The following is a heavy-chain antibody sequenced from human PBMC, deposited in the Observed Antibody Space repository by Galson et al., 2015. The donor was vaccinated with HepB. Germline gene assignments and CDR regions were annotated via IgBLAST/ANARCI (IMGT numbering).Heavy chain of an antibody. CDR1: GFTFSDYY. CDR3: ARPYCSSTTCYWYFDL. Sequence: SLRLSCAASGFTFSDYYMSWIRQAPGKGLELVSYISNSGSYTNYADSVKGRFTISRDIAKNSLYLQMNSLRAEDTAVYYCARPYCSSTTCYWYFDLWGRGTLVTVSS. J-gene: IGHJ2*01. V-gene: IGHV3-11*06. D-gene: IGHD2-2*01. CDR2: ISNSGSYT.